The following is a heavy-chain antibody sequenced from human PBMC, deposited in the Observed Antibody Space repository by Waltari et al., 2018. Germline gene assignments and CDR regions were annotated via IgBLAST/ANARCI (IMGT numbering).Heavy chain of an antibody. Sequence: GGSLRLSCAASGFTVSSNYMSWVRQAPGKGLEWVSVIYSGGSTYYADSVKGRFTISRDNSKNTLYLQMNSLRAEDTAVYYCARDRTPHYDFWSGYAYIPPHGMDVWGQGTTVTVSS. D-gene: IGHD3-3*01. J-gene: IGHJ6*02. CDR3: ARDRTPHYDFWSGYAYIPPHGMDV. CDR2: IYSGGST. CDR1: GFTVSSNY. V-gene: IGHV3-53*01.